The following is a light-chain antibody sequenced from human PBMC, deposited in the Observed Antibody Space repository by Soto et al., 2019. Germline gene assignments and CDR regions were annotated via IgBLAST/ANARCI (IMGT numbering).Light chain of an antibody. CDR2: DAS. CDR3: QQRSNWPIT. Sequence: EMVLTHPPATLSLSPGEKPTLSCRASQSVSSYLAWYQQKPGQAPRLLIYDASNRATGIPARFSGSGSGTDFTLTISSLEPEDFAVYYCQQRSNWPITFGQGTRLEIK. CDR1: QSVSSY. V-gene: IGKV3-11*01. J-gene: IGKJ5*01.